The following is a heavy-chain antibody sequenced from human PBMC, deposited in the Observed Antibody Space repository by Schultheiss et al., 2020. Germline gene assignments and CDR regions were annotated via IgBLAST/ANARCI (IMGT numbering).Heavy chain of an antibody. J-gene: IGHJ4*02. Sequence: SETLSLTCTVSGGSISSYYWNWIRQPPGKGLEWIGIIYYSGGTYYNPSLKSRLTISVDTSKNQFSLRLSSVTAADTAVYYCARAAFGGVLPDYWGQGTLVTVSS. CDR2: IYYSGGT. D-gene: IGHD3-16*01. V-gene: IGHV4-59*12. CDR3: ARAAFGGVLPDY. CDR1: GGSISSYY.